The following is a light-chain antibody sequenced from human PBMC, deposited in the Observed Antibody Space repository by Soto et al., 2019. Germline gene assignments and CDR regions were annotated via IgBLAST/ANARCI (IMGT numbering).Light chain of an antibody. J-gene: IGLJ1*01. CDR3: SSYTSSSIDDV. Sequence: QSALTQPASVSGSPGQSITISCTGTSSDVVGYNYVSWYQQHPGKAHKLMIYEVSNRPSGVSNRFSGSKSGNTASLTIAGLQAEDEADYYCSSYTSSSIDDVFGTGTKVTVL. CDR2: EVS. V-gene: IGLV2-14*01. CDR1: SSDVVGYNY.